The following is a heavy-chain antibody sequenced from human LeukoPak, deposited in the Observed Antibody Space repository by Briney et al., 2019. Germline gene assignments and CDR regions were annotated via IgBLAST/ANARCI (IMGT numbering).Heavy chain of an antibody. CDR3: ARDGTPTYYDFLTGYLGD. Sequence: GGSLRLSCAASGFTFSSYAFHWVRQAPGKGLEWMAVISYDGTNKYYADSVKGRFTISRVNSKNTVYLQMNSLRLEDTAVYFCARDGTPTYYDFLTGYLGDWGQGTLVTVSS. CDR1: GFTFSSYA. V-gene: IGHV3-30-3*01. CDR2: ISYDGTNK. J-gene: IGHJ4*02. D-gene: IGHD3-9*01.